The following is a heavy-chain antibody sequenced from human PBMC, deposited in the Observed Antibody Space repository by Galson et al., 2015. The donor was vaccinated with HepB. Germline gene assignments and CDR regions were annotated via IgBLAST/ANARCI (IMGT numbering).Heavy chain of an antibody. CDR1: GFSLSTSGMC. J-gene: IGHJ4*02. CDR2: IDWDDDK. Sequence: PALVKPTQTLTLTCTFSGFSLSTSGMCVSWIRQPPGKALEWLARIDWDDDKYYSTSLKTRLTISKDTSKNQVVLTMTNMDPVDTATYYCARIRHDSSGYYYFDYWGQGTLVTVSS. V-gene: IGHV2-70*11. CDR3: ARIRHDSSGYYYFDY. D-gene: IGHD3-22*01.